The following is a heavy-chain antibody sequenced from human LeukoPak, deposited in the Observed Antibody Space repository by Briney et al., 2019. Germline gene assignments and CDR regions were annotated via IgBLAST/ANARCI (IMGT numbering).Heavy chain of an antibody. Sequence: SETLSLTCTVSGGSISSYYWSWIRQPPGKGLEWIGYIYYSGSTNYNPSLKSRVTISVDTSKNQFSLKLSSVTAADTAVYYCARSGYYYDSSGYYVWGQGTLVTVSS. D-gene: IGHD3-22*01. CDR1: GGSISSYY. CDR3: ARSGYYYDSSGYYV. V-gene: IGHV4-59*08. J-gene: IGHJ4*02. CDR2: IYYSGST.